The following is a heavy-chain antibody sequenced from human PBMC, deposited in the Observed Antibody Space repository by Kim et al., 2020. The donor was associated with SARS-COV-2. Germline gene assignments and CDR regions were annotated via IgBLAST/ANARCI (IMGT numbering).Heavy chain of an antibody. V-gene: IGHV3-33*01. CDR1: GFTFSSYG. Sequence: GGSLRLSCAASGFTFSSYGMHWVRQAPGMGLEWVAVIWYDGSNKYYADSVKGRFTISRDNSKNTLYLQMNSLRAEDTAVYYCARVGYSSSWFYFDYWGQGTLVTVSS. CDR3: ARVGYSSSWFYFDY. D-gene: IGHD6-13*01. CDR2: IWYDGSNK. J-gene: IGHJ4*02.